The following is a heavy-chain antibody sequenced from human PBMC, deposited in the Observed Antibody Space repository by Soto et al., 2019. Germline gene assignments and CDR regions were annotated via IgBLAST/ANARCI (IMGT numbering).Heavy chain of an antibody. CDR1: GFTFSSYA. CDR2: ISGSGGST. D-gene: IGHD5-18*01. CDR3: AKSSRWSARDGYSGFDL. V-gene: IGHV3-23*01. J-gene: IGHJ2*01. Sequence: GGSLRLSCAASGFTFSSYAMSWVRQAPGEGLEWVSAISGSGGSTYYEDSVKGRFTISRDNSKNTLYLQMNSLRAEDTAVYYCAKSSRWSARDGYSGFDLWGRGTLVTVSS.